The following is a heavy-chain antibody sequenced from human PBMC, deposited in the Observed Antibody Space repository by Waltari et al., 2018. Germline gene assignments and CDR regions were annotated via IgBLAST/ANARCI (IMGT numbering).Heavy chain of an antibody. D-gene: IGHD5-12*01. CDR1: GFTFRDFA. V-gene: IGHV3-49*03. J-gene: IGHJ4*02. CDR2: IRNEADDGTT. Sequence: EVQLPESGGGLVEPGRSLRLSCTTSGFTFRDFAMSWLRQAPGKGQEWLGFIRNEADDGTTDYVTSVKGRFTISRDNSKRTTYLQMNSLKTEDTAVYYCTRDPWLCDYWGQGTLVTVSS. CDR3: TRDPWLCDY.